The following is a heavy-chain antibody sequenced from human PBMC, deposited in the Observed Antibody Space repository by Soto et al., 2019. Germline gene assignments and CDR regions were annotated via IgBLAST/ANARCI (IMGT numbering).Heavy chain of an antibody. CDR1: GFTFSSYG. V-gene: IGHV3-33*01. CDR2: IWYDGSNK. Sequence: ESGGGVVQPGRSLRLSCAASGFTFSSYGMHWVRQAPGKGLEWVANIWYDGSNKYYVDSVKGRFTISRDNSQNTVYLQMNILRAEDTAVYYCARYSSGLDYWGQGTLVTVSS. CDR3: ARYSSGLDY. D-gene: IGHD6-19*01. J-gene: IGHJ4*02.